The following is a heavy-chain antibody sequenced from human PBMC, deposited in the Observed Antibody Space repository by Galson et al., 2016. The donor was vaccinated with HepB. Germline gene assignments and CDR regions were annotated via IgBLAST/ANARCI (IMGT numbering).Heavy chain of an antibody. V-gene: IGHV3-33*01. CDR1: GFTFSTYG. J-gene: IGHJ6*03. D-gene: IGHD3-16*02. CDR2: IWYDESNK. CDR3: ARGQGLMSTSVGVIPYYYMDV. Sequence: SLRLSCAASGFTFSTYGMHWVRQAPGKGLEWVALIWYDESNKYYADSVKGRITISRDNSKNTLYLQMNSLRAEDTAVYYCARGQGLMSTSVGVIPYYYMDVWGKGTTVTVSS.